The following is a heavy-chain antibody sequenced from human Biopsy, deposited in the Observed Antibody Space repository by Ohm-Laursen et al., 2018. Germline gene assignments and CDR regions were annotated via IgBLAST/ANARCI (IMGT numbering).Heavy chain of an antibody. Sequence: SETLSLTCTVSGGPIDSYYWSWIRQPPGKALERIGYIYLTGRTSYNPSLKSRVTLSVNTSKKQLFLKVRSVTAADTAVYYCARGEYSSSIFDHWGQGTLVTVSS. V-gene: IGHV4-59*12. CDR1: GGPIDSYY. CDR3: ARGEYSSSIFDH. D-gene: IGHD6-6*01. J-gene: IGHJ4*02. CDR2: IYLTGRT.